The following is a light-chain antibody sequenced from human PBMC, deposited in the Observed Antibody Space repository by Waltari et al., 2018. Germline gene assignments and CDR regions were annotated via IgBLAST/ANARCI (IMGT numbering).Light chain of an antibody. Sequence: EIVLTQSPGTLSLSPGERATLSCRASQSVSRALACYPQNPRQAPRLLIYGASSRATGIPDRFSGCGSGTDFSLIISRLEPEDFAVYYCQHYVSLPVTFGQGTKVEIK. CDR3: QHYVSLPVT. CDR1: QSVSRA. J-gene: IGKJ1*01. V-gene: IGKV3-20*01. CDR2: GAS.